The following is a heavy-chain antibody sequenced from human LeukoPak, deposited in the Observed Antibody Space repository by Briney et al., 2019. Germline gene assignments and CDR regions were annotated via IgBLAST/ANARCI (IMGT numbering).Heavy chain of an antibody. CDR1: GFSLSDYY. J-gene: IGHJ3*01. Sequence: GGSLRLSCAASGFSLSDYYMGWIRQAPGKGLEWVSYISSRANIIYYADSLKGRFTISRDNAMNSMFLQMNGLRAEDTALYYCATAGDWLHEPFDLWGQGTVVTVSS. V-gene: IGHV3-11*01. CDR3: ATAGDWLHEPFDL. CDR2: ISSRANII. D-gene: IGHD3/OR15-3a*01.